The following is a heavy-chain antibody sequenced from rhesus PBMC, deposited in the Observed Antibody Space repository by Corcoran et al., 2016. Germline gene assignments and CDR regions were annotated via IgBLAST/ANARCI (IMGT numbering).Heavy chain of an antibody. CDR2: IYGSGSST. V-gene: IGHV4-169*02. CDR3: VRDEYAIVDNRFDV. J-gene: IGHJ5-1*01. Sequence: QLQLQESGPGLVKPPETLSVTCAVSGGSISSSYWSWIRPAPGTGLEWIGYIYGSGSSTNYNPSLKSRVTLSADTSKNQFSLKLSSVTAADTAVYYCVRDEYAIVDNRFDVWGPGVLVTVSS. D-gene: IGHD3-16*01. CDR1: GGSISSSY.